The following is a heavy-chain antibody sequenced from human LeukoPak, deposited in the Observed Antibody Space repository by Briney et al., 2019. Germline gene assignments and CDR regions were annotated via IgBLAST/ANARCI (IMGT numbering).Heavy chain of an antibody. CDR2: VNHSGYT. CDR1: GVSFSTYY. Sequence: SETLSLTCDVSGVSFSTYYWSWIGQSPEKGLEWIGEVNHSGYTNYNPSLKGRVTISVDPSKNQLSLKLSSVTAADTAVYYCARQLYGSDYWGQGTLVTVSS. D-gene: IGHD4-17*01. CDR3: ARQLYGSDY. V-gene: IGHV4-34*01. J-gene: IGHJ4*02.